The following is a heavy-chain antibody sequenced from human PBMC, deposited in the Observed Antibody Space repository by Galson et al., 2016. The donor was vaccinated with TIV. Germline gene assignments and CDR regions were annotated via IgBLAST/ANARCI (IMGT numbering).Heavy chain of an antibody. J-gene: IGHJ3*02. Sequence: SLRLSCAASGFTFSSYWLSWVRQAPGKGLEWVANIKQDGSEKHYVDSVKGRFTISRDNAKNSLYLQMNSLRAEDTALYYCARNNWNYEGAFDIWGQGTMVTVSS. CDR2: IKQDGSEK. CDR1: GFTFSSYW. V-gene: IGHV3-7*01. CDR3: ARNNWNYEGAFDI. D-gene: IGHD1-7*01.